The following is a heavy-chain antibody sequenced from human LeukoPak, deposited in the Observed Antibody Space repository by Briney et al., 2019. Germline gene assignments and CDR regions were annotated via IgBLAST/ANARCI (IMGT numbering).Heavy chain of an antibody. V-gene: IGHV1-2*02. CDR3: ARDWGAIPGTTMGFRYWFDP. CDR1: GYTFTGYY. D-gene: IGHD1-7*01. CDR2: INPNSGGT. J-gene: IGHJ5*02. Sequence: GASVKVSCKASGYTFTGYYMHWVRQAPGQGLEWMGWINPNSGGTNYAQKFQGRATMTRDTSISTAYMELSRLRSDDTAVYYCARDWGAIPGTTMGFRYWFDPWGQGTLVTVS.